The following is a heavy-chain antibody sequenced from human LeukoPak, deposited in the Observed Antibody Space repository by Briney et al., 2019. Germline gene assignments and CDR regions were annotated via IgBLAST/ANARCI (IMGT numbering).Heavy chain of an antibody. D-gene: IGHD5-18*01. CDR3: ARDLAVDTAMSGFDP. CDR2: ISYDGSNK. Sequence: GRSLRLSCAASGFTFSSYAMHWVRQAPGKGLEWVTVISYDGSNKYYADSVKGRFTISRDNSKNTLYLQMNSLRAEDTVVYYCARDLAVDTAMSGFDPWGQGTLVTVSS. CDR1: GFTFSSYA. V-gene: IGHV3-30*04. J-gene: IGHJ5*02.